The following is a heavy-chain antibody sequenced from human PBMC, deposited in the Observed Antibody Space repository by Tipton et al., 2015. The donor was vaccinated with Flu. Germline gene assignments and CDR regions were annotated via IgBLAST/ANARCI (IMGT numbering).Heavy chain of an antibody. V-gene: IGHV4-4*07. CDR1: GGSISSYY. J-gene: IGHJ2*01. Sequence: TLSLTCTVSGGSISSYYWSWIRQPAGKGLEWIGRIYTSGSTNYNPSLKSRVTISVDTSKNQFSLKLSSVTAADTAVYYCARVFHIVVVPAANYWYFDLWGRGTLVTVSS. CDR2: IYTSGST. CDR3: ARVFHIVVVPAANYWYFDL. D-gene: IGHD2-2*01.